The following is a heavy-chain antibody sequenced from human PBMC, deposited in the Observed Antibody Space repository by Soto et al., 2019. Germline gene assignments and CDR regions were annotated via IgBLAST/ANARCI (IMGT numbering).Heavy chain of an antibody. CDR3: ARLRYSSSWYKGKWFDT. CDR1: GGSISSSSSY. J-gene: IGHJ5*02. V-gene: IGHV4-39*01. Sequence: QLQLQESGPGLVKPSETLSLTCTVSGGSISSSSSYWGWIRQPPGKGLEWTGSIYYSGSSYYNPSLKSRVTISVDTSKNQLSLKLSCVTAADTAVYYCARLRYSSSWYKGKWFDTWGQGTLVTVSS. D-gene: IGHD6-13*01. CDR2: IYYSGSS.